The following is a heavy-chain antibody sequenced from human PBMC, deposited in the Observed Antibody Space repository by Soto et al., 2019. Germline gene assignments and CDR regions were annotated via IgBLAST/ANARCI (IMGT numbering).Heavy chain of an antibody. D-gene: IGHD6-13*01. V-gene: IGHV3-30*18. CDR2: ISYDGSNK. CDR1: GFTFSSYG. J-gene: IGHJ1*01. Sequence: QVQLVESGGGVVQPGRSLRLSCAASGFTFSSYGMHWVRQAPGKGLEWVAVISYDGSNKYYADSVKGRFTISRDNSKNTLYLQMNSLRAEDTAVYYCAKAIGRSSWQGYFQHWGQGTLLTVSS. CDR3: AKAIGRSSWQGYFQH.